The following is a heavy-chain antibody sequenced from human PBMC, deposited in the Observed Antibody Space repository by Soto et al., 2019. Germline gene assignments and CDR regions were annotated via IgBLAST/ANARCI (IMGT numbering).Heavy chain of an antibody. CDR2: ISAYNGYT. V-gene: IGHV1-18*01. D-gene: IGHD3-22*01. Sequence: GASVKVSCKASGYTFTRFGISWVRQAPGQGLEWMGWISAYNGYTKYAQYLQGRVTMTTDTSMSTAYMELRSLRSDDTAVYYCARVFENHQDSFGPDAFDIWGQGTLVTVSS. CDR3: ARVFENHQDSFGPDAFDI. J-gene: IGHJ3*02. CDR1: GYTFTRFG.